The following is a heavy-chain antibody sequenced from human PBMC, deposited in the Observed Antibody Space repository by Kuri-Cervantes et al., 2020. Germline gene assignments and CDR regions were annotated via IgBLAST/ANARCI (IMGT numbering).Heavy chain of an antibody. V-gene: IGHV4-34*01. D-gene: IGHD2-15*01. CDR2: INHSGNT. J-gene: IGHJ4*02. CDR1: GASFSSFY. Sequence: GSLRLSCGVYGASFSSFYWSWIRQPPGKGLEWIGEINHSGNTFYNPSLKSRVTISVDTSNNQFSLKLSSVTAADTAVYYCARDVPYCSGGSCYSFIDYWGQGTLVTVSS. CDR3: ARDVPYCSGGSCYSFIDY.